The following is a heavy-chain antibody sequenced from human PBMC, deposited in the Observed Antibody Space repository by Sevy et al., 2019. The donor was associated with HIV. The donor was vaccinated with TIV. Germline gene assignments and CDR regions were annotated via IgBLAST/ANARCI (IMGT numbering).Heavy chain of an antibody. J-gene: IGHJ4*02. D-gene: IGHD3-22*01. CDR2: ISYDGSNK. CDR1: GFIFSNYA. Sequence: GGSLRLSCAASGFIFSNYAIHWVRRAPGKGLEWVAVISYDGSNKHYAASVKGRFTISRDNSRNTLFLQMNSLRLDDTVVYYRARDPTFSSDTRGYYPFDSWGQGTLVTVSS. CDR3: ARDPTFSSDTRGYYPFDS. V-gene: IGHV3-30*04.